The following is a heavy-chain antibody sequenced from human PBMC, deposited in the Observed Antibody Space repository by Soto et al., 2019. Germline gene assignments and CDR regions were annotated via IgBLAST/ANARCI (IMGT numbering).Heavy chain of an antibody. CDR1: GGSIGTSAYY. Sequence: SSETLSLTCAVSGGSIGTSAYYWGWIRQAPGKGLEWIGSINHSGNTYLSPSLKDRVTMSVDTSKNSFSLKLRSATAADTGLYYCSRRDPEGFDPWGQGTLVTVSS. CDR2: INHSGNT. CDR3: SRRDPEGFDP. V-gene: IGHV4-39*01. J-gene: IGHJ5*02.